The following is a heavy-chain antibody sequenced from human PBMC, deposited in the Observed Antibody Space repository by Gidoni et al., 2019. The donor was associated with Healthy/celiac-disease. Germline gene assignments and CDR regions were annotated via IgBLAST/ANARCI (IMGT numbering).Heavy chain of an antibody. V-gene: IGHV3-33*01. CDR1: GLTLRSYV. J-gene: IGHJ6*02. CDR2: IWYDVSNK. CDR3: ARDAGIQLWLMQHYYGMDV. D-gene: IGHD5-18*01. Sequence: VHLVASSCAVVQPASSLSLSCSACGLTLRSYVLHWVRQAHGKGREWVAGIWYDVSNKYYADSVKGRVTISRDNSKNTPYLKMNSLRAEDTAVYYCARDAGIQLWLMQHYYGMDVWGQGTTVTVSS.